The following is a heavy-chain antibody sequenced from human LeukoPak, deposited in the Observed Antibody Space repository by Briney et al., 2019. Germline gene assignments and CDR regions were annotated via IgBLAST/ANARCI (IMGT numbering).Heavy chain of an antibody. Sequence: SGTLSLTCAVSGGSISSSNWWSWVRQPPGKGLEWIGEIYHSGSTNYNPSLKSRVTISVDKSKNQFSLKLSSVTAADTAVYYCVRHVCSGGSCYPREVDYWGQGSLVTVSS. J-gene: IGHJ4*02. CDR2: IYHSGST. CDR1: GGSISSSNW. V-gene: IGHV4-4*02. D-gene: IGHD2-15*01. CDR3: VRHVCSGGSCYPREVDY.